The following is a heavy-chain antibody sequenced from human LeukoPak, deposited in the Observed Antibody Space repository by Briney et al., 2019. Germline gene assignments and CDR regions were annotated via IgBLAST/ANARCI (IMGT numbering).Heavy chain of an antibody. J-gene: IGHJ4*02. D-gene: IGHD3-22*01. CDR2: INPNSGGT. CDR3: ARVYYDSRLFDY. V-gene: IGHV1-2*02. CDR1: GYTFTGYY. Sequence: ASVKVSCKASGYTFTGYYMHWVRQAPGQGLEWMGWINPNSGGTNYAQEFQGRVTMTRDTSISTAYMELSRLRSDDTAVYYCARVYYDSRLFDYWGQGTLVTVSS.